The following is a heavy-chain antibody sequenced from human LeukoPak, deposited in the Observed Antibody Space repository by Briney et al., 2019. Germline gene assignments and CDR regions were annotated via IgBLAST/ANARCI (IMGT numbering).Heavy chain of an antibody. J-gene: IGHJ4*02. Sequence: SETLSLTCAVYGGSFSGYYWSWIRQPPGKGLEWIGEINHSGSTNYNPSLKSRVTISVDTSKNQFSLKLSSVTAADTAVYYCARDQEQSVWFGELSALSFDYWGQGTLVTVSS. D-gene: IGHD3-10*01. CDR2: INHSGST. CDR3: ARDQEQSVWFGELSALSFDY. V-gene: IGHV4-34*01. CDR1: GGSFSGYY.